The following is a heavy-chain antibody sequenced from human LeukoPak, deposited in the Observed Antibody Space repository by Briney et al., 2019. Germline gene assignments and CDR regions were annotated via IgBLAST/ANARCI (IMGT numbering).Heavy chain of an antibody. D-gene: IGHD1-14*01. V-gene: IGHV1-69*13. CDR2: VIPIFGTA. Sequence: SVKVSCKASGGTFSSYAISWVRQAPGQGLEWMGGVIPIFGTANYAQKFQGRVTITADESTSTAYMELSSLRSEDTAVYYCARLDSFRLPGNYWGQGTLVTVSS. J-gene: IGHJ4*02. CDR1: GGTFSSYA. CDR3: ARLDSFRLPGNY.